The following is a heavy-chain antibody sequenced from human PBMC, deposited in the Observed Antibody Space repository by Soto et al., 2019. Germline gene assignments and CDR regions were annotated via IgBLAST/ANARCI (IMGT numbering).Heavy chain of an antibody. D-gene: IGHD6-6*01. CDR1: GFTFSSYA. CDR2: ISYDGSNK. J-gene: IGHJ5*02. V-gene: IGHV3-30-3*01. CDR3: ARGPGQLVPLYFSLGP. Sequence: QVQLVESGGGVVQPGRSLRLSCAASGFTFSSYAMHWVRQAPGKGLEWVAVISYDGSNKYYADSVKGRFTISRDNSKNTLHRQLNSLRPEDTAVYYCARGPGQLVPLYFSLGPWGQGTLVTVSS.